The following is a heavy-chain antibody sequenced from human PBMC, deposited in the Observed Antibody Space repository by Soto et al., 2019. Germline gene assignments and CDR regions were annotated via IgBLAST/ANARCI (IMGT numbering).Heavy chain of an antibody. J-gene: IGHJ4*02. CDR2: IYYSGST. CDR3: ARHGKGGRFGELDY. D-gene: IGHD3-10*01. V-gene: IGHV4-59*08. CDR1: GGSISSYY. Sequence: SETLSLTCTVSGGSISSYYWSWIRQPPGKGLEWIGYIYYSGSTNYNPSLKSRVTISVDTSKNQFSLKLSSVTAADTAVYYCARHGKGGRFGELDYWGQGTLVTVSS.